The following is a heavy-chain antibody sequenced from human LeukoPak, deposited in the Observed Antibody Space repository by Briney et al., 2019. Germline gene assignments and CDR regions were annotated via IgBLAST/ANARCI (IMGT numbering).Heavy chain of an antibody. CDR3: TRVGYIDEGIDY. V-gene: IGHV3-23*01. CDR1: GFAFTISS. CDR2: FNGDGANT. J-gene: IGHJ4*02. D-gene: IGHD5-24*01. Sequence: GGSLRLSCAASGFAFTISSMSWVRQAPGKGLEWVSTFNGDGANTYYTGSVWGRFTISRDNSKNSLYLQMNSLRAEDTAIYYCTRVGYIDEGIDYWGQGTLVTVSS.